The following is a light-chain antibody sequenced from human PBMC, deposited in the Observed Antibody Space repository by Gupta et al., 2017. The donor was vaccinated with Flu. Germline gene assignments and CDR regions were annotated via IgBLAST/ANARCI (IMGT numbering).Light chain of an antibody. V-gene: IGKV3-15*01. CDR1: QSVSSN. Sequence: PGERATLSCRASQSVSSNLAWYQQRPGQAPRLLIYDASTRATGIPARFSGSGSGTEFTLTISSLQSEDYALYFCQQYADWPSFGGGTTVGIK. CDR2: DAS. J-gene: IGKJ4*01. CDR3: QQYADWPS.